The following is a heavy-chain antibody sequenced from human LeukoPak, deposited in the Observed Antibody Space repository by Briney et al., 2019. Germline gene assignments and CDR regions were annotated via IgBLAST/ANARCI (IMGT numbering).Heavy chain of an antibody. CDR1: GFTFSSYA. V-gene: IGHV3-23*01. CDR2: INPTGGST. J-gene: IGHJ4*02. CDR3: SSAGSHSYFDS. D-gene: IGHD6-13*01. Sequence: GGSLRLSCAASGFTFSSYAMSWVRQAPGKGLGWVSAINPTGGSTYYADSVKGRFTISRDNSKNTLYLQMNSLRAEDTAVYFCSSAGSHSYFDSWGPGTLVTVSS.